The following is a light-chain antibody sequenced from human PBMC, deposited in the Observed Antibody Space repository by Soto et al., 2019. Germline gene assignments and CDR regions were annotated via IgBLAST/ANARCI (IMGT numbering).Light chain of an antibody. Sequence: QSVLTQPPSASGSPGQSVTISCTGTSSDVGAYNYVSWYQQYPGKAPKLMIYEVNKRPSGVPGRFSGSKSGKTASLTVSGLQPEDEADYHCTSYEGSNIWVFGGGTKLTVL. CDR2: EVN. CDR3: TSYEGSNIWV. J-gene: IGLJ3*02. CDR1: SSDVGAYNY. V-gene: IGLV2-8*01.